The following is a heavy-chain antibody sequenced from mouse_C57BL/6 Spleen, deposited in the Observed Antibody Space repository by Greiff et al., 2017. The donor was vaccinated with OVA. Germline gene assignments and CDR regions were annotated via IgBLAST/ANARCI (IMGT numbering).Heavy chain of an antibody. CDR2: ISSGGDYI. J-gene: IGHJ2*01. V-gene: IGHV5-9-1*02. CDR1: GFTFSSYA. Sequence: EVKLVESGEGLVKPGGSLKLSCAASGFTFSSYAMSWVRQTPEKRLEWVAYISSGGDYIYYADTVKGRFTISRDNARNTLYLQMSSLKSEDTAMYYCTSEFPSNWVFDYWGQGTTLTVSS. CDR3: TSEFPSNWVFDY. D-gene: IGHD4-1*01.